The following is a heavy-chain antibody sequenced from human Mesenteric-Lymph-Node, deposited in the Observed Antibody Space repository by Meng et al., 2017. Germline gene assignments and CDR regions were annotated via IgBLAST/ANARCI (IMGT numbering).Heavy chain of an antibody. V-gene: IGHV3-15*01. Sequence: EVQLVESGVGLVKPGGSLRLSCAASGFTFSNAWMTWVRLAPGKGLEWVARVKSKTDGATIDYAAPVEGRFTISRDDSKNTLYLQMNSLKTEDTAVYYCTTFRFGYWGQGALVTVSS. CDR3: TTFRFGY. CDR2: VKSKTDGATI. CDR1: GFTFSNAW. D-gene: IGHD3-10*01. J-gene: IGHJ4*02.